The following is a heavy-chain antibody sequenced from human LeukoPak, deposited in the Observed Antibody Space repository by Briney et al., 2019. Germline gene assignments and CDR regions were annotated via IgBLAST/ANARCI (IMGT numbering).Heavy chain of an antibody. D-gene: IGHD3-3*01. J-gene: IGHJ4*02. CDR3: ARGDRFLEPPIRFDY. Sequence: GGSLRLSCAASGFTFSSYWMSWVRQAPGKGLEWVANIKQDGSEKYYVDSVKGRFTISRDNAKNSLYLQMNSLRAEDTAVYYCARGDRFLEPPIRFDYWGQGTLVTVSS. CDR2: IKQDGSEK. V-gene: IGHV3-7*01. CDR1: GFTFSSYW.